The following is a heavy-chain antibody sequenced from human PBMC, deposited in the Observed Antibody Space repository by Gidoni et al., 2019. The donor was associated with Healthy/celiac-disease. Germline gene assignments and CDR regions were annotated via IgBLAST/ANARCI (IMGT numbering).Heavy chain of an antibody. Sequence: EVQLLESGGGLVQPGGSLRLSCAASGFTFSSYAVSWVRQAPGKGLAWVSAISGSGGSTYYADSVKGRFTISRDNSKNTLYLQMNSLRAEDTAVYYCAKRFSLAARKGGGYYFDYWGQGTLVTVSS. CDR1: GFTFSSYA. D-gene: IGHD6-6*01. V-gene: IGHV3-23*01. J-gene: IGHJ4*02. CDR3: AKRFSLAARKGGGYYFDY. CDR2: ISGSGGST.